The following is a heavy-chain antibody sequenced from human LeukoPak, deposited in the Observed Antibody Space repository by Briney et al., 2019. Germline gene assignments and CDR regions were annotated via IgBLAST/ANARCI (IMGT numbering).Heavy chain of an antibody. CDR1: GFTFTRYG. V-gene: IGHV3-48*02. D-gene: IGHD4/OR15-4a*01. J-gene: IGHJ4*02. CDR2: ISGSTSAV. CDR3: ARRERQSANYYYFDY. Sequence: GGSLGLSCAASGFTFTRYGMVWVRQAPGKGLEWVSYISGSTSAVYYADSMRGRFTISRDNAKNSLYLQMNSLRDDDTAVYYCARRERQSANYYYFDYWGQGTLVTVSS.